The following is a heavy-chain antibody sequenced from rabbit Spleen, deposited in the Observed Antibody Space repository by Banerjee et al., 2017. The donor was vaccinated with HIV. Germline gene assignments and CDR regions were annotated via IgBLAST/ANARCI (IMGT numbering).Heavy chain of an antibody. CDR2: IRVSSGST. D-gene: IGHD1-1*01. CDR1: GFSFSSSYY. J-gene: IGHJ4*01. CDR3: ARDNTGSGGYQFKL. V-gene: IGHV1S40*01. Sequence: QSLEESGGDLVKPGASLTLTCTASGFSFSSSYYMCWVRQAPGKGLEWIACIRVSSGSTYYASWAKGRFTISKTSSTTVSLEMTSLTAADTATYFCARDNTGSGGYQFKLWGPGTLVTVS.